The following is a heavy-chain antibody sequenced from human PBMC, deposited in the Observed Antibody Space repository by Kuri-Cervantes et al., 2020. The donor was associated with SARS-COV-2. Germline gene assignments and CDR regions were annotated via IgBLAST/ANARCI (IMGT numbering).Heavy chain of an antibody. J-gene: IGHJ4*02. D-gene: IGHD6-19*01. CDR1: GGSFSGYY. V-gene: IGHV4-34*01. Sequence: GSLRLSCAVYGGSFSGYYLSWIRQPPGKGLEWLGEINHSGSTTYKPPLKSRVSMSVDMSKSQFSLRLTSVTAADTATYYCARLNRESRSGFYYFDHWGQGTLVTVSS. CDR3: ARLNRESRSGFYYFDH. CDR2: INHSGST.